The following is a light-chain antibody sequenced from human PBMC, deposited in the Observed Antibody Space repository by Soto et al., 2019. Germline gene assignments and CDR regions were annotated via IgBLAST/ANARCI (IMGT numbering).Light chain of an antibody. CDR2: GAF. J-gene: IGKJ2*01. CDR1: QSFSSN. V-gene: IGKV3-15*01. Sequence: EIVMTQSPATLSLSPGERATLSCRASQSFSSNLAWYQQKPGQAPRLLIYGAFTRATGIPARFSGSGSGTEFTLTISSLQSEDFAVYYCQQYNNWPYTFGQGTKLEIK. CDR3: QQYNNWPYT.